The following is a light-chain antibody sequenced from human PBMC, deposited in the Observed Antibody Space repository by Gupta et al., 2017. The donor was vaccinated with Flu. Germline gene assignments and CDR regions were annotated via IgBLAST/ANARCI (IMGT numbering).Light chain of an antibody. Sequence: STISCTGTSRDVGSYNVVYWNHPHSDKTHSLMVYEVSRRSAGVARRFSGSKAGNTASLTISERTEEDEDDYYGSSDAGISTVVFGGGTKLTVL. CDR1: SRDVGSYNV. CDR2: EVS. CDR3: SSDAGISTVV. J-gene: IGLJ2*01. V-gene: IGLV2-23*02.